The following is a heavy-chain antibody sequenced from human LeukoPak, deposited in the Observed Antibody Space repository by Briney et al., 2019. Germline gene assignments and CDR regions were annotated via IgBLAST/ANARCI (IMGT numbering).Heavy chain of an antibody. CDR2: ISGSGGNT. D-gene: IGHD3-9*01. CDR3: AKVRVAFLLTLFDY. J-gene: IGHJ4*02. CDR1: GFTFSSYG. Sequence: AGTLRLSCAASGFTFSSYGMSWVRQAPGKGLEWVSAISGSGGNTYYADSMKGRSTISRDNSKNTPYLQMNSLRAEDTAVYYCAKVRVAFLLTLFDYWGQGTLVTVSS. V-gene: IGHV3-23*01.